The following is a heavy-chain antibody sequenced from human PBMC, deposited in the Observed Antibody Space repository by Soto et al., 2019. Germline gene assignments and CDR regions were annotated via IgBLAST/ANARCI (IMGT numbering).Heavy chain of an antibody. CDR2: IWYDGSER. D-gene: IGHD3-16*01. J-gene: IGHJ6*03. V-gene: IGHV3-33*01. CDR3: ARGGSADYVFYMDV. CDR1: GFTLRSHG. Sequence: GGSLRLSCAASGFTLRSHGMHWVRQAPGKGLEWVAVIWYDGSERYYTDSVKGRFTISRDNSENTVFLQMNSLRVEDTAVYYCARGGSADYVFYMDVWGTGTAVTVSS.